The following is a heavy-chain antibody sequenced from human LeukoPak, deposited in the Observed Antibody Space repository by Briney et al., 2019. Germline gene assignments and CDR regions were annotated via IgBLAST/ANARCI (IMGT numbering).Heavy chain of an antibody. J-gene: IGHJ6*03. D-gene: IGHD6-6*01. CDR2: ISSSSSYI. V-gene: IGHV3-21*01. Sequence: GGSLRLSCAASGFTFSSYSMNWVRQAPGKGLEWVSSISSSSSYIYYADSVKGRFTISRDNAKNSLYLQMNSLRAEDTAVYYCARALPRSIAARYYYYYYMDVWGKGTTVTVSS. CDR3: ARALPRSIAARYYYYYYMDV. CDR1: GFTFSSYS.